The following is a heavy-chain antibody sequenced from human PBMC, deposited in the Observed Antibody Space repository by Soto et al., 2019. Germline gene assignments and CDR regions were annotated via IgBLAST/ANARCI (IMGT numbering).Heavy chain of an antibody. J-gene: IGHJ6*03. V-gene: IGHV1-18*01. CDR2: ISAYNGNT. Sequence: ASVKVSCKASGYTFTSYGISWVRQAPGQGLEWMGWISAYNGNTNYAQKLQGRVTMTTDTSTSTAYMELRSLRSDDTAVYYCARDRVITDLDYYYYYYMDVWGKGTTVTVSS. D-gene: IGHD3-22*01. CDR1: GYTFTSYG. CDR3: ARDRVITDLDYYYYYYMDV.